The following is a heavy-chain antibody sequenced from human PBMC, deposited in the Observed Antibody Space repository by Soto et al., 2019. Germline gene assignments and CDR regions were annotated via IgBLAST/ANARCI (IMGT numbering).Heavy chain of an antibody. V-gene: IGHV1-18*01. Sequence: ASVKVSFKASGYTFTSYGISWVRQAPGQGLEWMGWISAYNGNTNYAQKLQGRVTMTTDTSTSTAYMELRSLRSDDTAVYYCALELVAATGNWFDPWGQGTLVTVSS. CDR1: GYTFTSYG. CDR3: ALELVAATGNWFDP. CDR2: ISAYNGNT. J-gene: IGHJ5*02. D-gene: IGHD2-15*01.